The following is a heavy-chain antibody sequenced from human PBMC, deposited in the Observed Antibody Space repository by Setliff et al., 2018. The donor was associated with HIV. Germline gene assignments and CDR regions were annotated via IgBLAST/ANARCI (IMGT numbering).Heavy chain of an antibody. V-gene: IGHV3-23*01. D-gene: IGHD3-10*01. Sequence: GGSLRLSCAASGFTFNNYAMSWVRQAPGKGLEWVSVLSTSGDSTYYADSVEGRFTISRDNSKNTLYLRMNSLRAEDTAVYYCAQAQTSVSGSYYQYLQHWGQGTLVTVSS. CDR1: GFTFNNYA. CDR3: AQAQTSVSGSYYQYLQH. J-gene: IGHJ1*01. CDR2: LSTSGDST.